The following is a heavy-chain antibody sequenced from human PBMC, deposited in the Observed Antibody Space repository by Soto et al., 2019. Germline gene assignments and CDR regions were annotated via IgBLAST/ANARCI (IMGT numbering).Heavy chain of an antibody. Sequence: QVQLQQWGAGLLKPSETLSLTCAVYGGSFSGYYWSWIRQPPGKGLEGIGEINHSGSTNYNPSLKRRVTISVDTSKNQFSLKLSSVTAAETAVYYCAVLAVAGTRDAFDSWCQGTMVTVS. J-gene: IGHJ3*02. V-gene: IGHV4-34*01. D-gene: IGHD6-19*01. CDR2: INHSGST. CDR3: AVLAVAGTRDAFDS. CDR1: GGSFSGYY.